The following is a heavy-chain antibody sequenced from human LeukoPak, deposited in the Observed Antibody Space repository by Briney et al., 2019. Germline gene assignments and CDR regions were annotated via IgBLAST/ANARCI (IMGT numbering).Heavy chain of an antibody. Sequence: RRPRLSCAASGFIFSRYAIHWVRQAPGKGLEFVSAIRTDGYTTYYANSVEGRFTISRDNSKNTLYLQMGSLRAEDMAVYYCARAGYSYGIWGMGMDVWGQGTTVT. V-gene: IGHV3-64*01. D-gene: IGHD5-18*01. J-gene: IGHJ6*02. CDR1: GFIFSRYA. CDR3: ARAGYSYGIWGMGMDV. CDR2: IRTDGYTT.